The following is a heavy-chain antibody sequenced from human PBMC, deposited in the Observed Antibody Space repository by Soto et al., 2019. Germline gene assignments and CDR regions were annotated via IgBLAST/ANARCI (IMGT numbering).Heavy chain of an antibody. CDR3: ARGVRSRCSSTCCHDACDS. CDR1: GYIFTTYY. V-gene: IGHV1-46*01. CDR2: INPKGGAT. J-gene: IGHJ1*01. Sequence: QVQLVQSGAEVKKPWASVKVSCKASGYIFTTYYMHWVRQAPGQGLEWLGLINPKGGATNYAQKFQRRVTMSRETSTNTVYMELSSLRSEDTAVYSCARGVRSRCSSTCCHDACDSWGQGTLVTGSS. D-gene: IGHD2-2*01.